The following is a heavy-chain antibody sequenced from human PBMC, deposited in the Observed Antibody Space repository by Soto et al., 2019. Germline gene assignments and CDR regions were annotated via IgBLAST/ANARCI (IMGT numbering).Heavy chain of an antibody. D-gene: IGHD6-19*01. V-gene: IGHV3-23*01. J-gene: IGHJ4*02. Sequence: GSLRLSCAASGFTFSSYAMSWVRQAPGKGLEWVSAISGSGGSTYYADSVKGRFTISRDNSKNTLYLQMNSLRAEDTAVYYCLKYSSGWYSTDYFDYWGQGTLVTAPQ. CDR3: LKYSSGWYSTDYFDY. CDR1: GFTFSSYA. CDR2: ISGSGGST.